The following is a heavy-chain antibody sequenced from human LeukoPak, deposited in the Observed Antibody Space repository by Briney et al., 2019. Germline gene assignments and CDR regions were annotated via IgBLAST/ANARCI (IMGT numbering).Heavy chain of an antibody. CDR2: ISSSSSTI. D-gene: IGHD3-22*01. CDR3: ARGAPYYYDSSGMGPDY. J-gene: IGHJ4*02. CDR1: GFTFSSYS. Sequence: GGPLRLSCAASGFTFSSYSMNWVRQAPGKGLEWVSYISSSSSTIYYADSVKGRFTISRDNAKNSLYLQMNSLRAEDTAVYYCARGAPYYYDSSGMGPDYWGQGTLVTVSS. V-gene: IGHV3-48*01.